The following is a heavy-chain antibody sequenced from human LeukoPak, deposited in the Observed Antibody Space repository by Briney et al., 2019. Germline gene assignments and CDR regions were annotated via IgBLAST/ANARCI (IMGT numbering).Heavy chain of an antibody. CDR2: IYYSGST. J-gene: IGHJ5*02. V-gene: IGHV4-30-4*07. D-gene: IGHD6-19*01. Sequence: SETLSLTCAVSGGSISSGGYSWSWIRQPPGKGLEWIGYIYYSGSTYYNPSLKSRVTISVDTSKNQFSLKLSSVTAADTAVYYCARGQRYQWLVRGWFDPWGQGTLVTVSS. CDR1: GGSISSGGYS. CDR3: ARGQRYQWLVRGWFDP.